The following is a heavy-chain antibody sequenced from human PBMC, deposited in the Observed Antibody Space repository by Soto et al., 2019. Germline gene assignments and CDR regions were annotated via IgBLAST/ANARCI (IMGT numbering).Heavy chain of an antibody. Sequence: GGSLRLSCAASGFTFSSYWMHWVRQAPGKGLVWVSRINSDGSSTSYADSVKGRFTISRDNAKNTLYLQMNSLRAEDTAVYYCRIMITFGEFSIPGGGQGTLVTVSS. J-gene: IGHJ4*02. D-gene: IGHD3-16*01. CDR2: INSDGSST. CDR3: RIMITFGEFSIPG. V-gene: IGHV3-74*01. CDR1: GFTFSSYW.